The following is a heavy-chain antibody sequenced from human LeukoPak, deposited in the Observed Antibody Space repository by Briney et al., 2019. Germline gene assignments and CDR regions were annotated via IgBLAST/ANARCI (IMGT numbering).Heavy chain of an antibody. CDR2: ISAYNGNT. V-gene: IGHV1-18*01. Sequence: ASVKVSCKASGYTFTSYGISWVRQAPGQGLEWMGWISAYNGNTNYAQKLQGRVTMTTDTSTSTAYMELSSLRSEDTAVYYCARVLPQDSSGQWTFDYWGQGTLVTVSS. CDR1: GYTFTSYG. D-gene: IGHD3-22*01. CDR3: ARVLPQDSSGQWTFDY. J-gene: IGHJ4*02.